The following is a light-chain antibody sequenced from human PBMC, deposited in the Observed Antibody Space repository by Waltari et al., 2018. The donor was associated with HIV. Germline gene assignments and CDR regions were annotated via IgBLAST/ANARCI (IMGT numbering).Light chain of an antibody. V-gene: IGLV9-49*01. CDR2: VGTGGIVG. Sequence: QPVLTQPPSASASLGASVTLTCTLSSGYSNYKVDWYQQRPGKGPRFVMRVGTGGIVGCKGDGIPDRFSVLGSGLNRYLTIKNIQEEDESDYHCGADHGSGSNFVVFGGGTKLTVL. CDR1: SGYSNYK. CDR3: GADHGSGSNFVV. J-gene: IGLJ2*01.